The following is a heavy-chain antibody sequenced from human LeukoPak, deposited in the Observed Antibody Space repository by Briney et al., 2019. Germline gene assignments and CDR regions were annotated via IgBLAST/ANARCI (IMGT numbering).Heavy chain of an antibody. D-gene: IGHD2-2*01. CDR3: ARVETGYCSSTSCRRPHNKYYYYGMDV. Sequence: ASVKVSCKASGYTFTSYYMHWVRQAPGQGLEWMGIINPSGGSTSYAQKFQGRVTITADESTSTAYMELSSLRSEDTAVYYCARVETGYCSSTSCRRPHNKYYYYGMDVWGQGTTVTVSS. V-gene: IGHV1-46*01. CDR2: INPSGGST. CDR1: GYTFTSYY. J-gene: IGHJ6*02.